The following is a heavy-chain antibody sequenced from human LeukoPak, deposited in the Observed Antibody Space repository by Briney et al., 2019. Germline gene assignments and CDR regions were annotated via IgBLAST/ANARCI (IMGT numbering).Heavy chain of an antibody. J-gene: IGHJ4*02. CDR1: GFTFSDYW. CDR3: AKDLGYSYGGDY. CDR2: IKQDGSEK. D-gene: IGHD5-18*01. V-gene: IGHV3-7*01. Sequence: GGSLRLSCAASGFTFSDYWMTWVRQAPGKGLEWVAHIKQDGSEKYYVDSVKGRFTTSRDNAKNLVYLQMNSLRAEDTAVYYCAKDLGYSYGGDYWGQGTLVTVSS.